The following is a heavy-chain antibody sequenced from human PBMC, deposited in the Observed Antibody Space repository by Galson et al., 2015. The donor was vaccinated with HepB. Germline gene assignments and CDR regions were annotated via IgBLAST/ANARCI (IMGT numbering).Heavy chain of an antibody. CDR2: INSAGSST. D-gene: IGHD5-12*01. CDR1: GFTFSSHW. Sequence: SLRLSCAASGFTFSSHWMHWVRQAPGKGLVWVSRINSAGSSTNYADSVKGRFTISRGNAKNTLYPQMNSLRAEDTAVYYCARDRSARHSGYDWGYYYYYGMDVWGQGTTVTVSS. J-gene: IGHJ6*02. CDR3: ARDRSARHSGYDWGYYYYYGMDV. V-gene: IGHV3-74*01.